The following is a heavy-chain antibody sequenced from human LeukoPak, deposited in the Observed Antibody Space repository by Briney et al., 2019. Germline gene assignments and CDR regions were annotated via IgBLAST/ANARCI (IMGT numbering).Heavy chain of an antibody. CDR2: IYSGGDT. CDR3: AREPKRASGYYGMDV. D-gene: IGHD1-26*01. Sequence: GGSLRLSCAASGLTVSSNYMSWVRQGPGKGLEWVSVIYSGGDTYYADSVKGRFTTSRDNSKNTLYLQMNSPRAEDTAVYYCAREPKRASGYYGMDVWGQGTTVTVSS. J-gene: IGHJ6*02. CDR1: GLTVSSNY. V-gene: IGHV3-66*01.